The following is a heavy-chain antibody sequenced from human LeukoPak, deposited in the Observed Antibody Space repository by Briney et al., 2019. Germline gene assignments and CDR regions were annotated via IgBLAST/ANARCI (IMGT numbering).Heavy chain of an antibody. Sequence: SETLSLTCAVSGGSISSYYWSWIRQPPGKGLEWIGYIYYSGSTNYNPSLKSRVTISVDTSKNQFSLKLSSVTAADTAVYYCARGPHDSSGYYYDYWGQGTLVTVSS. V-gene: IGHV4-59*08. D-gene: IGHD3-22*01. CDR1: GGSISSYY. CDR2: IYYSGST. J-gene: IGHJ4*02. CDR3: ARGPHDSSGYYYDY.